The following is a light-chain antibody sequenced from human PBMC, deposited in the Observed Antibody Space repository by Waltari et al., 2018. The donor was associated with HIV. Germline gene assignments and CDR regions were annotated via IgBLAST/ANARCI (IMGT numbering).Light chain of an antibody. J-gene: IGKJ1*01. CDR2: GAS. V-gene: IGKV3-20*01. CDR3: QHYGSSSWT. CDR1: QSITSNS. Sequence: IVLTQSPGTLSLSPGERATLFCRASQSITSNSLAWYQQKSGQPPRFLIYGASNRAIGIPDRFSGSGSGTDFTLTISRLEPEDFAVYYCQHYGSSSWTFGQGTKVEIK.